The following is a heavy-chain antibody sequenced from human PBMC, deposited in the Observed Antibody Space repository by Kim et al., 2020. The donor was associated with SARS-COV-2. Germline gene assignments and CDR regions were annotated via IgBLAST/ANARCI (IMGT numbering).Heavy chain of an antibody. CDR3: AKSPTASTYGAFDY. D-gene: IGHD3-10*01. V-gene: IGHV3-23*05. Sequence: YADSVKGRFTISRDNSRSTLYLQMNSLSAEDTAVYYCAKSPTASTYGAFDYWGQGTLVTVSS. J-gene: IGHJ4*02.